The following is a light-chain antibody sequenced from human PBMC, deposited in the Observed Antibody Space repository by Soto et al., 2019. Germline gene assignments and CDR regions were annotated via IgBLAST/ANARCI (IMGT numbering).Light chain of an antibody. V-gene: IGLV1-47*02. Sequence: QSVMTQPPSVSAAPGQKVTISCSGSSSNIGGNSVSWYQQLPGTAPKLLIYSDTQRPSGVPDRFSGSKSGTSAYLGISGLRSEDEAEYFCAAWDDSLSGLVFGGGTKLTVL. CDR3: AAWDDSLSGLV. CDR1: SSNIGGNS. J-gene: IGLJ3*02. CDR2: SDT.